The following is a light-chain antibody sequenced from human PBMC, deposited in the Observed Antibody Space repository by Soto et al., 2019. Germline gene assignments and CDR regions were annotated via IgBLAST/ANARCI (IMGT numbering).Light chain of an antibody. CDR1: QSISSY. CDR3: QQRKT. J-gene: IGKJ1*01. CDR2: AAH. Sequence: DIQMTQSPSSLSASVGDRVTIPCRASQSISSYLNWYQQKPGKAPKLLIYAAHSLQSGVPSRFSGSGSGTDFTLTISSLQPEDFATYYCQQRKTFGQGTKVEIK. V-gene: IGKV1-39*01.